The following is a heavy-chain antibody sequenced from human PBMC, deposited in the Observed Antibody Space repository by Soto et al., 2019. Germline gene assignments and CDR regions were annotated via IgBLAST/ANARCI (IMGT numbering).Heavy chain of an antibody. D-gene: IGHD3-10*01. CDR2: IIPIFGTA. J-gene: IGHJ4*02. CDR3: AAPYGSGSYYNGFDY. Sequence: QVQLVQSGAEVKKPGSSVKVSCKASGGTFSSYAISWVRQAPGQGLEWMGGIIPIFGTANYAQKFQGRVTITADESTSTAYMELSSLRSDNTAVYYCAAPYGSGSYYNGFDYWGQGTLVTVSS. CDR1: GGTFSSYA. V-gene: IGHV1-69*12.